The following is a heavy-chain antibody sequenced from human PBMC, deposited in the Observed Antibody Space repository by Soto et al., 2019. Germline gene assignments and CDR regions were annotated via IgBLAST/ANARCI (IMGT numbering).Heavy chain of an antibody. CDR3: AHRFGIIGWYDWFDP. CDR2: IYWDDDK. D-gene: IGHD6-19*01. CDR1: GFSLSTSGVG. Sequence: QITLKESGPTLVKPTQTLTLTCTFSGFSLSTSGVGVGWIRQPPGKALESLALIYWDDDKRYSPSLKSRLTITKDPAKIQVVLTMTNMDPVDTATYYCAHRFGIIGWYDWFDPWGQGTLVTVSS. V-gene: IGHV2-5*02. J-gene: IGHJ5*02.